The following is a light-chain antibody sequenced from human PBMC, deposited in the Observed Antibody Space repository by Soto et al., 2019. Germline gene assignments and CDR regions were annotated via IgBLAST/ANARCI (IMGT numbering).Light chain of an antibody. CDR1: QSVSSN. CDR3: QQYNNWPIT. Sequence: EIVMTQSAAALFVSPGERATLSCRASQSVSSNLAWYQQKPGQAPRLLIYGASTRATGIPARFSGSGSGTEFTLTISSLQSEDFAVYYCQQYNNWPITFGQGTRLEIK. V-gene: IGKV3-15*01. J-gene: IGKJ5*01. CDR2: GAS.